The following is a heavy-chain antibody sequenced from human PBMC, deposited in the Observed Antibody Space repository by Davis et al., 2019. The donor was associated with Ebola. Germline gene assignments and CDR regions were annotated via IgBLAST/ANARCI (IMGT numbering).Heavy chain of an antibody. CDR1: GFTFSSYA. D-gene: IGHD1-26*01. CDR3: ARDPSELLDYYYYYGMDV. Sequence: GESLKISCAASGFTFSSYAMHWVRQAPGKGLEWVSAISGSGGSTYYADSVKGRFTISRDNSKNTLYLQMNSLRAEGTAVYYCARDPSELLDYYYYYGMDVWGQGTTVTVSS. V-gene: IGHV3-23*01. CDR2: ISGSGGST. J-gene: IGHJ6*02.